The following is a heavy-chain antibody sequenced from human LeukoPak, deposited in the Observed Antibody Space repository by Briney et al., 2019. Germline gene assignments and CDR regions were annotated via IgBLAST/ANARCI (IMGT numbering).Heavy chain of an antibody. D-gene: IGHD6-19*01. CDR3: ARWAGGSGWFFFDY. Sequence: ASVKVSCKASGYTFTSYAMHWVRHAPEQRLEWMGWTNAGNGNTKYSQKFQGRVTITRHTSASTPYMELRSLRSEDTAVYYCARWAGGSGWFFFDYWGKETLGTVSS. J-gene: IGHJ4*02. V-gene: IGHV1-3*01. CDR1: GYTFTSYA. CDR2: TNAGNGNT.